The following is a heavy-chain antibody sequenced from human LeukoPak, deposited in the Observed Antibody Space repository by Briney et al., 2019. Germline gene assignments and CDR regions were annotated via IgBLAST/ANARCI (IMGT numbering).Heavy chain of an antibody. CDR3: ARMSPPYCSGGSCYSGDYYYYGMDV. Sequence: GRSLRLPCAASGFTFSSYAMHWVRQAPGKGLEWVAVISYDGSNKYYADSVKGRFTISRDNSKNTLYLQMNSLRAEDTAVYYCARMSPPYCSGGSCYSGDYYYYGMDVWGQGTTVTVSS. CDR1: GFTFSSYA. J-gene: IGHJ6*02. D-gene: IGHD2-15*01. CDR2: ISYDGSNK. V-gene: IGHV3-30*01.